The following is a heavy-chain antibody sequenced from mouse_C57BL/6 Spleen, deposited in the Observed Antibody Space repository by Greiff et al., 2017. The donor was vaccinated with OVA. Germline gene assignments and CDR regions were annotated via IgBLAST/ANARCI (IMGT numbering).Heavy chain of an antibody. CDR1: GFNIKNTY. J-gene: IGHJ4*01. CDR3: AAIYYGNSYAMDY. Sequence: EVQLQQSVAELVRPGASVKLSCTASGFNIKNTYMHWVKQRPEQSLEWIGRIDPANGNTTYAPKFQGKATITADTSSNTAYLQLSSLTSEDTAIYYCAAIYYGNSYAMDYWGQGTSVTVSS. CDR2: IDPANGNT. V-gene: IGHV14-3*01. D-gene: IGHD2-1*01.